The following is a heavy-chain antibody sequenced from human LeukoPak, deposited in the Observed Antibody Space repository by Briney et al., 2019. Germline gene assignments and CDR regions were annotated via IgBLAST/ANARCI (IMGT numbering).Heavy chain of an antibody. J-gene: IGHJ4*02. CDR1: AYTFTDYA. CDR2: INTYNGHT. CDR3: VRTGADYYDSSGYYRHYFDY. Sequence: ASVKVSCKASAYTFTDYAISWVRQAPGQGLEWMGWINTYNGHTHYAQILQGRVTMTTATSTSTAYMELRNLRSDDTAVYYCVRTGADYYDSSGYYRHYFDYWGQGTLVTVSS. V-gene: IGHV1-18*01. D-gene: IGHD3-22*01.